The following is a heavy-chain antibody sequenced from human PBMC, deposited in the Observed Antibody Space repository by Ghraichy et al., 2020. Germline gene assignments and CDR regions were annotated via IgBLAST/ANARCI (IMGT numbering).Heavy chain of an antibody. V-gene: IGHV4-59*08. J-gene: IGHJ6*02. CDR3: ARHQPLWTGFGVYYYGMDV. CDR1: GGSISSYY. Sequence: SETLSLTCTVSGGSISSYYWSWIRQPPGKGLEWIGYIYYSGSTNYNPSLKSRVTISVDTSKNQFSLKLSSVTAADTAVYYCARHQPLWTGFGVYYYGMDVWGQGTTVTVSS. CDR2: IYYSGST. D-gene: IGHD3-10*01.